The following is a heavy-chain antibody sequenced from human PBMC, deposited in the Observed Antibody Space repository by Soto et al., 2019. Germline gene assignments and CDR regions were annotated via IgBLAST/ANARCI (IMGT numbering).Heavy chain of an antibody. CDR2: INPSGGST. Sequence: ASVKVSCKASGYTFTSYYMHWVRQAPGQGLEWMGIINPSGGSTSYAQKFQGRVTMTRDTSTSTVYMELSSLRSEDTAVYYCARGVEVVTMVRGVIIDFDYWGQGTLVTVSS. D-gene: IGHD3-10*01. V-gene: IGHV1-46*01. CDR1: GYTFTSYY. CDR3: ARGVEVVTMVRGVIIDFDY. J-gene: IGHJ4*02.